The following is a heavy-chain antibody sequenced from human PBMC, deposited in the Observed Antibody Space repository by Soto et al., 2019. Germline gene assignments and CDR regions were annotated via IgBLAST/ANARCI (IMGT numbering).Heavy chain of an antibody. V-gene: IGHV3-74*01. Sequence: EVQLVESGGGLVQPGGSLRLSCAASGFTSSSYWMHWVRQAPGKGLVRVSRINSGDGSITGYADSVKGRFTVSRDNAKNTLYLQLNSLGVEDTAVYYCARGPRLGFYGMDVWGQGTTVTVSS. J-gene: IGHJ6*02. D-gene: IGHD3-16*01. CDR3: ARGPRLGFYGMDV. CDR2: INSGDGSIT. CDR1: GFTSSSYW.